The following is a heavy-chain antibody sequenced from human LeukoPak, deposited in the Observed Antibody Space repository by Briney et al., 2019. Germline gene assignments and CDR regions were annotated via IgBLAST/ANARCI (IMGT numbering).Heavy chain of an antibody. Sequence: PGGSLRLSCAASGFTFSSYAMSWVRQAPGKGQEWVSTISDSGDGKYYADSVKGRFTISRDNDRNTLYLQMNSLRAEDTAVYYCATAFCISTSCIYYYFALWGRGTLVTVSS. CDR2: ISDSGDGK. CDR3: ATAFCISTSCIYYYFAL. CDR1: GFTFSSYA. D-gene: IGHD2-2*01. V-gene: IGHV3-23*01. J-gene: IGHJ2*01.